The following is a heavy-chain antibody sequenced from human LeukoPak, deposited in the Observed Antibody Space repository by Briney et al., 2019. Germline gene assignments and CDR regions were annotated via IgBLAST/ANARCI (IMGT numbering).Heavy chain of an antibody. D-gene: IGHD4/OR15-4a*01. CDR3: ARGLSEGMDV. Sequence: ASVKVSCKASGYTFTSYDINWVRQATGQGLEWMGWINPNSGGTNYAQKFQGRVTMTRDTSISTAYMELSRLRSDDTAVYYCARGLSEGMDVWGKGTTVTISS. CDR1: GYTFTSYD. J-gene: IGHJ6*03. CDR2: INPNSGGT. V-gene: IGHV1-2*02.